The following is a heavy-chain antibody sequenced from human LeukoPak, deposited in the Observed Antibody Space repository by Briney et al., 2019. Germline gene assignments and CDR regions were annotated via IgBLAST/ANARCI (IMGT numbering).Heavy chain of an antibody. D-gene: IGHD3-10*01. CDR1: GFTFSSYA. CDR3: AKGRGQGFDY. V-gene: IGHV3-23*01. J-gene: IGHJ4*02. Sequence: PGGSLRLSCAASGFTFSSYAMSWVRQAPGKGLEWVSAISGSGGSTYYADSVKGRFTISRDNSKNTLFLQMNSLRVEDTAVYYCAKGRGQGFDYWGQGTLVTVSS. CDR2: ISGSGGST.